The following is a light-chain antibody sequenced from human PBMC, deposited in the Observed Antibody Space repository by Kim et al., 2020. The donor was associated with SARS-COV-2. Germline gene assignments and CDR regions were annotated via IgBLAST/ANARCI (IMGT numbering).Light chain of an antibody. J-gene: IGKJ3*01. V-gene: IGKV1-5*01. CDR2: EAS. Sequence: SVGDRVTITCRASQSISSWLAWYQQKPGKAPKLLIYEASSLKSGVPSTFSGSGSETEFNLTISSLQPDDFATYHCQQNNTYPVTFGPGTKVDIK. CDR1: QSISSW. CDR3: QQNNTYPVT.